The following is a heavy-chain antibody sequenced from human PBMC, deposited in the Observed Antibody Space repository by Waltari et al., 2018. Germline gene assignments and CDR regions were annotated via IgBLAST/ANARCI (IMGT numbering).Heavy chain of an antibody. J-gene: IGHJ4*02. CDR3: TRDQWFGELPY. CDR2: MNPYGGAT. Sequence: QVQLVQSGAEVKMPGASVKVSCRASGYTFTDFSFHWVRQAPGQGLEWMGWMNPYGGATHYAQKFHGRVTMTRDRSSSTAFLELSGLRADDTAVYYCTRDQWFGELPYWAQGTLVTVSS. D-gene: IGHD3-10*01. V-gene: IGHV1-2*02. CDR1: GYTFTDFS.